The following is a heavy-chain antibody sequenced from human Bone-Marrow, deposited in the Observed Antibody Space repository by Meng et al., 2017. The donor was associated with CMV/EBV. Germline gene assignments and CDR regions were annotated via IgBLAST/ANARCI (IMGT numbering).Heavy chain of an antibody. V-gene: IGHV4-59*01. CDR2: IYYSGSN. Sequence: SETLSLTCTVSGGSISSYYWSWIRQPPGKGLEWIGYIYYSGSNNYNPSLKSRVTISVDTSKNQFSLKLSSVTAADTAVYYCARAGDPVKWYFDLWGRGTLVTVSS. CDR3: ARAGDPVKWYFDL. J-gene: IGHJ2*01. CDR1: GGSISSYY.